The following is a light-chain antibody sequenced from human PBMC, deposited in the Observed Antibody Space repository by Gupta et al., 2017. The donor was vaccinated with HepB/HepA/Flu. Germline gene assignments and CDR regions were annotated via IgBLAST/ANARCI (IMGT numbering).Light chain of an antibody. Sequence: DIQMIQSPSSLSASVGDTVTLACRASQTIAMFVNWFQQKPGQAPKLLIYNAARLQSGVPSRFSGSGSGTDFTLTISGLQPEDFGTYYCQQSYSPRPFPFGPGTKVDIK. CDR1: QTIAMF. CDR3: QQSYSPRPFP. J-gene: IGKJ3*01. V-gene: IGKV1-39*01. CDR2: NAA.